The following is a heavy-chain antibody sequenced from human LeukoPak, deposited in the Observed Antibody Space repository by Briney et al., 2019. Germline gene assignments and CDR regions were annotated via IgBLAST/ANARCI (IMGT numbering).Heavy chain of an antibody. CDR1: GFTFSSYG. V-gene: IGHV3-30*18. CDR3: AKDLWREQLYYCYGMDV. CDR2: ISYDGSNK. D-gene: IGHD1-26*01. J-gene: IGHJ6*02. Sequence: GRSLRLSCAASGFTFSSYGMHWVRQAPGKGLEWVAVISYDGSNKYYADSVKGRFTISRDNSKNTLYLQMNSLRAEDTAVYYCAKDLWREQLYYCYGMDVWGQGTTVTVSS.